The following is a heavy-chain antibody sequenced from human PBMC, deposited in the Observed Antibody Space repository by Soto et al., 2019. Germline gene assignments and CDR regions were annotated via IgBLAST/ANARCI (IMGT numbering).Heavy chain of an antibody. V-gene: IGHV4-34*01. J-gene: IGHJ4*02. D-gene: IGHD1-1*01. CDR1: GGSFSTYY. Sequence: SETLSLTCGVYGGSFSTYYWSWIRQPPGKGLEWIGEINHSGTSNYNPSLKSRVTISVDTSKDQFSLKLSSVTAADTAVYYCASSGRETTTKGVLAYWGQGTLVTGSS. CDR2: INHSGTS. CDR3: ASSGRETTTKGVLAY.